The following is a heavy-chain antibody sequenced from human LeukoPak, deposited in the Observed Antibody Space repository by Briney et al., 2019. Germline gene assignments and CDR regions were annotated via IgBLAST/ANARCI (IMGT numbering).Heavy chain of an antibody. V-gene: IGHV3-21*01. J-gene: IGHJ4*02. CDR1: GFSFHSYA. D-gene: IGHD3-9*01. CDR3: TRDPLRYLRVGHYDY. Sequence: GGSLRLSCVASGFSFHSYAMTWVRQAPGKGLEWVSSIDYDSSHIYYAASVRGRFTISRDNARDSVYLQMDSLRVEDTAVYYCTRDPLRYLRVGHYDYWGQGTLVAVSS. CDR2: IDYDSSHI.